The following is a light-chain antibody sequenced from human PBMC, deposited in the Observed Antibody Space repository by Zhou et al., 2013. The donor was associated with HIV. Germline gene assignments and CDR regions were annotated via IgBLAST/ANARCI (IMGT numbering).Light chain of an antibody. J-gene: IGKJ1*01. CDR3: QQHYSQWT. Sequence: AIQLTQSPSSLSASVGDRVTITCRASQGISSALAWYQQRPGKAPDLLIYDASSLQSGVPSRFSGSGSGTDFTLTISSLQPEDFATYYCQQHYSQWTFGQGTKVEIK. CDR1: QGISSA. V-gene: IGKV1-13*02. CDR2: DAS.